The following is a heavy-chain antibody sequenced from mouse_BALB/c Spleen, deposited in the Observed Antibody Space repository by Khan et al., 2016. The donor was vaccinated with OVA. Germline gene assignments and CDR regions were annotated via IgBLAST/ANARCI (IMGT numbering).Heavy chain of an antibody. CDR2: ISTYSGST. CDR1: GYTFTDYA. D-gene: IGHD2-3*01. Sequence: QVQLQQSGPELVRPGVSVKISCKGSGYTFTDYAMYWVKQSHAESLEWIGLISTYSGSTNYNQKFKGKVTMTGDKSSSAAYMELARLTSEDSAIYYCARPAYDGYYDYWGQGTALTVSS. J-gene: IGHJ2*01. V-gene: IGHV1S137*01. CDR3: ARPAYDGYYDY.